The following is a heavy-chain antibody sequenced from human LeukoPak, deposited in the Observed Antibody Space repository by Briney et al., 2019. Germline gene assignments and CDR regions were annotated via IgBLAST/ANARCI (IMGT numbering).Heavy chain of an antibody. CDR2: MNPNSGNT. Sequence: ASVKVSCKASGYTFTSYDINWVRQATGQGLEWMGWMNPNSGNTGYAQKFQGRVTITRNTSISTAYMELSSLRSEDTAVYYCARVVVDYYGSGSYRDYYYMDVWGKGTTVTVSS. CDR3: ARVVVDYYGSGSYRDYYYMDV. V-gene: IGHV1-8*03. CDR1: GYTFTSYD. D-gene: IGHD3-10*01. J-gene: IGHJ6*03.